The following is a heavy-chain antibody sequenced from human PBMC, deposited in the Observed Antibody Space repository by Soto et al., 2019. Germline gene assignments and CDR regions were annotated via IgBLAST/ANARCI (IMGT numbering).Heavy chain of an antibody. Sequence: PGGSLRLSCAASGFTVSSNYMSWVRLAPAKGLEWVSVIYSGGSTYYADSAKGRFTISRDNSKNTLHLQMNSLRAEDTAVYYCAREGSSSGWYAFDYWGQGTLVTVSS. CDR1: GFTVSSNY. CDR3: AREGSSSGWYAFDY. D-gene: IGHD6-19*01. CDR2: IYSGGST. V-gene: IGHV3-66*01. J-gene: IGHJ4*02.